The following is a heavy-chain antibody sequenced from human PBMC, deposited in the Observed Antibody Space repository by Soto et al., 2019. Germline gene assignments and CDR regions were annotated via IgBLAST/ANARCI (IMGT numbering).Heavy chain of an antibody. CDR1: GFTFYEYA. Sequence: GGSLRLSCAASGFTFYEYAMDWVRQATGKGLEWVSGVSGSGSSPYYADSVKGRFTISRDNSKNTLYLQMNSLRAEDTAIYYCVKVGIIVPTLYWFDPWGQGTLVTVSS. CDR3: VKVGIIVPTLYWFDP. CDR2: VSGSGSSP. V-gene: IGHV3-23*01. D-gene: IGHD5-12*01. J-gene: IGHJ5*02.